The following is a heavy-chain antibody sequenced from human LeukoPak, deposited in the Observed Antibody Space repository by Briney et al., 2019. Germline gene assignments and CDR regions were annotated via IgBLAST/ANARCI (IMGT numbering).Heavy chain of an antibody. CDR1: GGSISSGSYY. D-gene: IGHD6-13*01. V-gene: IGHV4-39*01. CDR3: ARRPYSSSWYGVDY. Sequence: SETLSLTCTVSGGSISSGSYYWGWIRQPPGKGLEWIGSIHYSGSTYYNPSLKSRVTISVDTSKNQFSLKLSSVTAADTAVYYCARRPYSSSWYGVDYWGQGTLVTVSS. CDR2: IHYSGST. J-gene: IGHJ4*02.